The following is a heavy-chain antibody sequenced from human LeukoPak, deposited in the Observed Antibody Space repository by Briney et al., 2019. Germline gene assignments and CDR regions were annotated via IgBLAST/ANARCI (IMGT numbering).Heavy chain of an antibody. D-gene: IGHD4-17*01. CDR1: GFTFSSYS. CDR2: ISSSSSTI. CDR3: ARVMPLNYGDYKRGAFDI. V-gene: IGHV3-48*02. Sequence: GGSLRLSCAAPGFTFSSYSMNWVRQAPGKGLEWVSYISSSSSTIYYADSVKGRSTISRDNAKNSLYLQMNSLRDEDTAVYYCARVMPLNYGDYKRGAFDIWGQGTMVTVSS. J-gene: IGHJ3*02.